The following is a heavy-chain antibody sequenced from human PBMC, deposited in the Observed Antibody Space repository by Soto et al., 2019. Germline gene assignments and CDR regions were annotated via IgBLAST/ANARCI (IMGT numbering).Heavy chain of an antibody. J-gene: IGHJ6*02. Sequence: ASVKVSCKASGYTFTSYDINWVRQATGQGLEWMGWMNPNSGNTGYAQKFQGRVTMTRNTSISTAYMELSSLRSEDTAVYYGARDRVWHDSSGYGMDVWGQGTTVTFSS. CDR3: ARDRVWHDSSGYGMDV. V-gene: IGHV1-8*01. D-gene: IGHD3-22*01. CDR2: MNPNSGNT. CDR1: GYTFTSYD.